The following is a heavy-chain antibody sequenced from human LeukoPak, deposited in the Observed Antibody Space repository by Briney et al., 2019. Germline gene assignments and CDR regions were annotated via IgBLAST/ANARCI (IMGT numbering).Heavy chain of an antibody. V-gene: IGHV1-18*01. D-gene: IGHD1-26*01. CDR3: ASGSYLWGGMDV. CDR1: GYTFTSYG. J-gene: IGHJ6*02. CDR2: IRVYNDNT. Sequence: ASVKVSCKASGYTFTSYGITWVRRAHGQGLEWLGWIRVYNDNTNYAQKFQGRVIMTTDTSTNTAYMELRSLTSDDTAVYYCASGSYLWGGMDVWGQGTTVTVS.